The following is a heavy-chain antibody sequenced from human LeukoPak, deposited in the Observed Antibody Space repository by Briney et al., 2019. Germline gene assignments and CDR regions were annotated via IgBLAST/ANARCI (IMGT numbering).Heavy chain of an antibody. CDR2: IYHSGST. CDR1: GGSISSGGYS. V-gene: IGHV4-30-2*01. J-gene: IGHJ4*02. D-gene: IGHD3-10*01. Sequence: SQTLSLTCAVSGGSISSGGYSWSWIRQPPGKGLEWIGYIYHSGSTYYNPSLKSRVTISVDRSKNQFSLKLSSVTAADTAVYYCARVSSYSFFFDYWGQGTLVTVSS. CDR3: ARVSSYSFFFDY.